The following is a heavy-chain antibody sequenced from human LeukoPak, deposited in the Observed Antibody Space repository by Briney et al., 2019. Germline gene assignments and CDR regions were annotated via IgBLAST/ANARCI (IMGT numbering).Heavy chain of an antibody. J-gene: IGHJ3*02. V-gene: IGHV3-7*01. CDR3: ARTDAFDI. CDR1: GFTFSSYW. Sequence: GGSLRLSCAASGFTFSSYWMSWVRQAPGKGLEWVANIEEDGSEKYYVDSVKGRFIISRDNGKNSMYLQMNSLRAEDTAVYYCARTDAFDIWGQGTMITVSS. CDR2: IEEDGSEK.